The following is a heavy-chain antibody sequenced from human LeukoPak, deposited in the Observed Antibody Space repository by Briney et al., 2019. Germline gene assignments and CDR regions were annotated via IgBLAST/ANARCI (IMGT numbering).Heavy chain of an antibody. V-gene: IGHV3-21*01. D-gene: IGHD2-21*01. CDR1: GFTFKNYS. J-gene: IGHJ6*03. CDR3: ARGREPIYYYYYMDV. CDR2: ISSRSSYI. Sequence: GGSLRLSCATSGFTFKNYSMTWVRQAPGKGLEWVSSISSRSSYIDYADSVKGRFTISRDNAKSSLYLQMNSLRAEDTAVYYCARGREPIYYYYYMDVWGKGTTVTVSS.